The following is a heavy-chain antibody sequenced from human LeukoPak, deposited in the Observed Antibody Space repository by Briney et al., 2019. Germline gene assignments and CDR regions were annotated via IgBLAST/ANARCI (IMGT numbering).Heavy chain of an antibody. CDR2: IYYSGST. CDR1: GGAISSSSYY. J-gene: IGHJ6*03. D-gene: IGHD3-3*01. V-gene: IGHV4-39*01. Sequence: PSETLSLTCTVSGGAISSSSYYWGWIRQPPGKGLEWIGSIYYSGSTYYNPSLKSRVTISVDTSKNQFSLKLSSVTAADTDVYYCARLPSLCYDLWSGHHRGCYYMDVWGKGTTVTVSS. CDR3: ARLPSLCYDLWSGHHRGCYYMDV.